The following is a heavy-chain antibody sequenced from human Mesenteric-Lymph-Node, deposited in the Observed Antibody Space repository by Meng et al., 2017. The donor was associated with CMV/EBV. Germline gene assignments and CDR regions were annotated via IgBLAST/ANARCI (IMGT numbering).Heavy chain of an antibody. V-gene: IGHV4-4*02. D-gene: IGHD5-12*01. CDR1: GGSISSINW. CDR3: ARASGYYSTYFDS. J-gene: IGHJ4*02. CDR2: IYHSGST. Sequence: AVSGGSISSINWWNWVRQPPGKGLEWIGEIYHSGSTNYSPSLKTRVTISVDKSKNQFSLKLSSVTAADTAAYYCARASGYYSTYFDSWGQGTLVTVSS.